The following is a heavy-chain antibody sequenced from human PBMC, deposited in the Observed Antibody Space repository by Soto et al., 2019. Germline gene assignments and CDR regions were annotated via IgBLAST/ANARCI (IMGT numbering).Heavy chain of an antibody. Sequence: EVKLVESGGGLVQPGGSLRLSCAASGFTFRNYCLGWVRQAPGKGLEWVANINADGSEEYYVDSVRGRFIISRDNARNSLFPQMNSLRAEDTAIYYCARIEIGSYDYWGQGTLVTVSS. J-gene: IGHJ4*02. CDR2: INADGSEE. D-gene: IGHD1-26*01. CDR1: GFTFRNYC. V-gene: IGHV3-7*01. CDR3: ARIEIGSYDY.